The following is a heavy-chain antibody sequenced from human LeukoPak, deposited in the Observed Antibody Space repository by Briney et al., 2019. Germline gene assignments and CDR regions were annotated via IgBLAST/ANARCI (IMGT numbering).Heavy chain of an antibody. CDR3: AKDHMITFGGVIVGDAFDI. J-gene: IGHJ3*02. D-gene: IGHD3-16*02. V-gene: IGHV3-30*18. CDR1: GFTFSSYG. Sequence: PGGSLRLSCAASGFTFSSYGMHWVRQAPGKGLEWVAVISYDGSNEYYADSVKGRFTISRDNSKNTLYLQMNSLRAEDTAVYYCAKDHMITFGGVIVGDAFDIWGQGTMVTVSS. CDR2: ISYDGSNE.